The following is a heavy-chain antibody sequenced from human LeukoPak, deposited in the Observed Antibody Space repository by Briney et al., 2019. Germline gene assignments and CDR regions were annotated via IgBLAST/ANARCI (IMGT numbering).Heavy chain of an antibody. CDR1: GFTFSSYE. Sequence: PGGSLRLSCAASGFTFSSYEMNWVRQAPGKGLEWVSFISSSGSAIHYADSVRGRFTISRDNARNSVYLQLNSLRVEDTATYYCAREARSGAYWGQGTLVTVSS. CDR3: AREARSGAY. V-gene: IGHV3-48*03. J-gene: IGHJ4*02. CDR2: ISSSGSAI. D-gene: IGHD3-3*01.